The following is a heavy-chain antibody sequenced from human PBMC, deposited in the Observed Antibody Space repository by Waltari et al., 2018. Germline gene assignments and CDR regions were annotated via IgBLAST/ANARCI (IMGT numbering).Heavy chain of an antibody. CDR2: INHSGST. CDR3: ARRRDYYGSGSYYNTIKTPYNWFDP. D-gene: IGHD3-10*01. Sequence: QVQLQQWGAGLLKPSETLSPTCAVYGGSFSGYYWSWLRQPPGKGLEWIGEINHSGSTNYNPSLKRRVTISGDKSKNQFSLKVGSLAAAEPAVYYCARRRDYYGSGSYYNTIKTPYNWFDPWGQGTLVTVSS. J-gene: IGHJ5*02. V-gene: IGHV4-34*01. CDR1: GGSFSGYY.